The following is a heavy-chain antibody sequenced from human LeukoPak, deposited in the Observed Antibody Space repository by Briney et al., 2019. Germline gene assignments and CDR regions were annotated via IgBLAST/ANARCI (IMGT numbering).Heavy chain of an antibody. CDR3: AREKTDYYDSSGYGAFDI. Sequence: GASVKVSCKASGGTFSSYAISWVRQAPGQGLEWIGGIIPIFGTANYAQKFQGRVTITADESTSTAYMELSSLRSEDTAVYYCAREKTDYYDSSGYGAFDIWGQGTMVTVSS. CDR2: IIPIFGTA. J-gene: IGHJ3*02. CDR1: GGTFSSYA. V-gene: IGHV1-69*13. D-gene: IGHD3-22*01.